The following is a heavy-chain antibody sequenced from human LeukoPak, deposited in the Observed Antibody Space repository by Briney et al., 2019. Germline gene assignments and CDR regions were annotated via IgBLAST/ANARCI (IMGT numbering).Heavy chain of an antibody. J-gene: IGHJ4*02. V-gene: IGHV4-4*02. CDR2: IYHSGST. D-gene: IGHD1-14*01. Sequence: SETLSLTCAVSGGSISSSNWWSWVRQPPGKGLEWIGEIYHSGSTNYNPSLKSRVTISVDTSKNQFSLKLSSVTAADTAVYYCARRILPHALDYWGQGTLVTVSS. CDR3: ARRILPHALDY. CDR1: GGSISSSNW.